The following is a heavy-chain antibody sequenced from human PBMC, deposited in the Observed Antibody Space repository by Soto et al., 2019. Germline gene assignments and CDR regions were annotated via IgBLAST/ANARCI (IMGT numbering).Heavy chain of an antibody. V-gene: IGHV4-31*03. CDR2: IYYSGST. CDR1: GGSISSGGYY. Sequence: SETLSLTCTVSGGSISSGGYYWSWIRQHQGKGLEWIGYIYYSGSTYYNPSLKSRVTISVGTSKNQFSLKLSSVTAADTAVYYCARERRYYYDSSGSHIWGQGTMVTVSS. CDR3: ARERRYYYDSSGSHI. J-gene: IGHJ4*02. D-gene: IGHD3-22*01.